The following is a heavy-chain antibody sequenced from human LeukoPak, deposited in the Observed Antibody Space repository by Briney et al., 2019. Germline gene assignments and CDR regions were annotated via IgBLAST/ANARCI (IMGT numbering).Heavy chain of an antibody. Sequence: PSETLSLTCAVSGYSTSSGYYWGWIRQPPGKGLEWIGSIYHSGSTYYNPSLKSRVTISVDTSKNQFSLKLSSVTAADTAVYYCARARDCSSTSCYGIFDYWGQGTLVTVSS. V-gene: IGHV4-38-2*01. CDR1: GYSTSSGYY. D-gene: IGHD2-2*01. CDR3: ARARDCSSTSCYGIFDY. CDR2: IYHSGST. J-gene: IGHJ4*02.